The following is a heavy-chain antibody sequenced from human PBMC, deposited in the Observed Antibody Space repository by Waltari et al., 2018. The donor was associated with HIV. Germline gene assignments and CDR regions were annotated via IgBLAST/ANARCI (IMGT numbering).Heavy chain of an antibody. D-gene: IGHD5-18*01. J-gene: IGHJ4*02. CDR3: ARGNGYTSGWLDS. CDR2: NSFVAAKT. V-gene: IGHV4-61*02. CDR1: YDSLPGGDFY. Sequence: RLQASGPGLVKPSQTLSHTRTVSYDSLPGGDFYSTWLRPPAGGGLEWIGRVSPTGNSFVAAKTDYVPSLASRVTMCLDTRGNKCSLELKSVSTADTATYYCARGNGYTSGWLDSWGPGILVTVSS.